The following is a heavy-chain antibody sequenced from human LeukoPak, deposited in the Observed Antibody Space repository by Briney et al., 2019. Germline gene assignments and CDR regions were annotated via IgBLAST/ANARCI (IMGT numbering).Heavy chain of an antibody. Sequence: PGGSLSLSCAASGFTFSDYYMSWIRQAPGKGLEWVSYISSSGSTIYYADSVKGRFTISRDNAKSSLYLQMNSLRAEDTAVYYCARAGYYCSSTSCPDIVVVVAAPDYWGQGTLVTVSS. CDR1: GFTFSDYY. J-gene: IGHJ4*02. D-gene: IGHD2-15*01. CDR2: ISSSGSTI. CDR3: ARAGYYCSSTSCPDIVVVVAAPDY. V-gene: IGHV3-11*01.